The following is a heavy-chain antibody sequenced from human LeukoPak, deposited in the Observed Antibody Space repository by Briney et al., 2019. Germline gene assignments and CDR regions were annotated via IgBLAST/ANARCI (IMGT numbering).Heavy chain of an antibody. Sequence: GGSLRLSCAASGFAFNVYAMSWLRQPPGKGLEWVSTINANSGTTSYAASVRGRFSISRDNSKSTLYLQLSTLRADDTATYYCAKPVSGGLAVTADWFHPWGQGTLVVVSS. CDR1: GFAFNVYA. J-gene: IGHJ5*01. CDR3: AKPVSGGLAVTADWFHP. D-gene: IGHD6-19*01. CDR2: INANSGTT. V-gene: IGHV3-23*01.